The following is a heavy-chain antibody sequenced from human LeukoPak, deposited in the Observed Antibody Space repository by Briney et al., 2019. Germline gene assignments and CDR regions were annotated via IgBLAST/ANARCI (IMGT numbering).Heavy chain of an antibody. V-gene: IGHV4-38-2*01. CDR3: AAEVGATTPRNY. Sequence: SETLSLTCGVSGYPINNAYYWVWIRQPPGKGLEWIGSLYHPDSTYYNPSLKSRVTISVDTSKNQFSLKLSSVTAADTAVYYCAAEVGATTPRNYWGQGTLVTVSS. D-gene: IGHD1-26*01. CDR2: LYHPDST. CDR1: GYPINNAYY. J-gene: IGHJ4*02.